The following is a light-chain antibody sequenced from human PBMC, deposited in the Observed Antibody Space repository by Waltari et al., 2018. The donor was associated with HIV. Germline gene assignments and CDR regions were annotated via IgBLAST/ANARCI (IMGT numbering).Light chain of an antibody. Sequence: QSALTQPASVSGSPAQSITPSCTGTRIDVGGYSYIPWHQQHPGQAPTRIIHDGTNRPSGVSYRFSGSKSDDSASLTISGLQAEDEAFYFCNPYTANSVFFGGGTRLTVL. J-gene: IGLJ2*01. CDR1: RIDVGGYSY. CDR2: DGT. V-gene: IGLV2-14*03. CDR3: NPYTANSVF.